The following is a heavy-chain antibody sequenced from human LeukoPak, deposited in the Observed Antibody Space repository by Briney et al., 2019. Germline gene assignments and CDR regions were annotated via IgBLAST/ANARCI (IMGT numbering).Heavy chain of an antibody. V-gene: IGHV3-7*01. J-gene: IGHJ4*02. D-gene: IGHD3-22*01. CDR3: ARVQAGDSSGYCFFYFDY. CDR2: IKQDGSEK. CDR1: GFTFSSYW. Sequence: PGGSLRLSCAASGFTFSSYWMSWVRQAPGKGLEWVANIKQDGSEKYYVDSVKGRFTISRDNAKNSLYLQMNSLRAEDTAVYYCARVQAGDSSGYCFFYFDYWGQGTLVTVSS.